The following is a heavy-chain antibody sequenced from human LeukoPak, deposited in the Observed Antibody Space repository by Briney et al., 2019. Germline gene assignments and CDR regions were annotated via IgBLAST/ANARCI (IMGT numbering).Heavy chain of an antibody. CDR2: ISPGGGPT. J-gene: IGHJ4*02. CDR3: AKDGAWLRFDD. V-gene: IGHV3-23*01. Sequence: GGSLRLSCAVSGFPFSSHGVNWVRLAPGKGLEWVSGISPGGGPTYYADSVKGRFTIPRDDSKNTLYLQMKNLRAEDTAVYYCAKDGAWLRFDDWGQGILVTVSS. D-gene: IGHD5-12*01. CDR1: GFPFSSHG.